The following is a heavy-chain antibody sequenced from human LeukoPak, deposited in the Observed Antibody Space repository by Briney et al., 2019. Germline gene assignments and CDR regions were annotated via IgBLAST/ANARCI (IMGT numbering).Heavy chain of an antibody. CDR2: IYPGDSDT. J-gene: IGHJ4*02. CDR1: GYSFTSYW. Sequence: GEPLQISCDVSGYSFTSYWIGGVRQMPGKGLECMGIIYPGDSDTRYSPSFQGQVTISADKSISTAYLQWSSLKASDTAMYYCARHETGPYFDYWGQGTLVTVSS. CDR3: ARHETGPYFDY. V-gene: IGHV5-51*01. D-gene: IGHD1-1*01.